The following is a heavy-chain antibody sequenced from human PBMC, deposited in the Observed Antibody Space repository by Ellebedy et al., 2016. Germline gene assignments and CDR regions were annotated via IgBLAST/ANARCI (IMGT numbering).Heavy chain of an antibody. CDR2: IKEDGSDK. V-gene: IGHV3-7*01. Sequence: GGSLRLXCTVSGFTFGDYAFSWFRQAPGKGLEWVANIKEDGSDKYYVDSVKGRFTISRDNAKNSLYLQMDSLRVEDTGIYFCARTLSYKTSRHYMDVWGKGTTVIVSS. D-gene: IGHD3-10*01. CDR3: ARTLSYKTSRHYMDV. CDR1: GFTFGDYA. J-gene: IGHJ6*03.